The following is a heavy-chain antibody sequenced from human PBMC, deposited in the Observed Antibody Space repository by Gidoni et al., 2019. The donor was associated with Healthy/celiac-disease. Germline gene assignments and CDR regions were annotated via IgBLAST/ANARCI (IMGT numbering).Heavy chain of an antibody. V-gene: IGHV1-18*01. CDR3: ASLYYYDSSGYYYGAFDI. Sequence: QVQLVQPGAEVKKPGASGKVSCKASGYPFTSDGISWVRQAPGQGLEWMGWISAYNDSTNYAQKLQGRVTMTTDTSTSTAYMELRSLRSDDTAVYYCASLYYYDSSGYYYGAFDIWGQGTMVTVSS. J-gene: IGHJ3*02. D-gene: IGHD3-22*01. CDR1: GYPFTSDG. CDR2: ISAYNDST.